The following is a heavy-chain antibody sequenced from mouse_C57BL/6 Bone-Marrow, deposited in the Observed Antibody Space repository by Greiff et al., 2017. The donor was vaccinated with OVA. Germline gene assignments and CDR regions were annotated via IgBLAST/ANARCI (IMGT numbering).Heavy chain of an antibody. CDR3: AACDMSRYGNRSWFAY. V-gene: IGHV1-4*01. CDR1: GYTFTSYS. CDR2: INPSSGYT. J-gene: IGHJ3*01. D-gene: IGHD1-1*01. Sequence: QVQLQQSGAELARPGASVKMSCKASGYTFTSYSMHWVNPRPGQGLEWIGYINPSSGYTKFNQKFKDKATLTAEKSSSTAYMQLSSLTSEDSAVNYCAACDMSRYGNRSWFAYWGQGTLVTVSA.